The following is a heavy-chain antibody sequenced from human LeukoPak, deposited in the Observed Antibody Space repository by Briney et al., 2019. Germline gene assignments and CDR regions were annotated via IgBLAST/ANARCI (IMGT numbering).Heavy chain of an antibody. CDR1: GGTFSSYA. CDR2: IIPIFGTA. J-gene: IGHJ3*02. Sequence: ASVKVSCKASGGTFSSYAISWVRQAPGQGLEWMGGIIPIFGTANYAQKFQGRVTITADESTSTAYMELSSLRSEDTAVYYCARGRNYYDSSRYYYEGDAFDIWGQGTMVTVSS. D-gene: IGHD3-22*01. CDR3: ARGRNYYDSSRYYYEGDAFDI. V-gene: IGHV1-69*13.